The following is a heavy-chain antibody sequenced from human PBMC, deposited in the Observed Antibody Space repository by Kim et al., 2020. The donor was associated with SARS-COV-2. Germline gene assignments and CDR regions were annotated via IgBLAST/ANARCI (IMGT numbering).Heavy chain of an antibody. J-gene: IGHJ5*02. V-gene: IGHV3-23*01. D-gene: IGHD2-15*01. CDR2: ISGSGSST. Sequence: GGSLRLSCAVSGLVFSNYAMSWVRQAPGKGLEWVSTISGSGSSTYYADSVKGRFTISRDNSKNMVYLQMNSLRAEDTAVYYCAKLLTVVGGAQGSWGQGT. CDR1: GLVFSNYA. CDR3: AKLLTVVGGAQGS.